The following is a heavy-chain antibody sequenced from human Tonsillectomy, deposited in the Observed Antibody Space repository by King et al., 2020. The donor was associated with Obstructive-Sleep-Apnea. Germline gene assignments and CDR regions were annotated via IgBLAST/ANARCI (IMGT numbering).Heavy chain of an antibody. CDR2: ISYDGSNK. D-gene: IGHD6-19*01. Sequence: QLVQSGGGVVQPGRSLRLSCAASGFIFSSHAMNWVRQAPGKGLEWVAVISYDGSNKYYADSVKGRFTISRDNSKNTMSLQMNSLRAEDTAVYYCARGGFRRGWLLLGLGGFDIWGQGTVVTVSS. CDR1: GFIFSSHA. CDR3: ARGGFRRGWLLLGLGGFDI. V-gene: IGHV3-30-3*01. J-gene: IGHJ3*02.